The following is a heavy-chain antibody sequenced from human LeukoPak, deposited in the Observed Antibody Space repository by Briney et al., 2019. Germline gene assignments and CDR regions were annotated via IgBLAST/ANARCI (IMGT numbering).Heavy chain of an antibody. V-gene: IGHV3-30*02. J-gene: IGHJ4*02. CDR3: AKDLEQWPAVPEY. D-gene: IGHD6-19*01. Sequence: GGSLRLFCAASGFTFKTYGMHWVRQAPGKGLDWVAFIEKDGSNKYYADSVGGLFTVSRDNSKHRLYLQMNSLRPEETVLYYCAKDLEQWPAVPEYWGQGTLVIVSS. CDR1: GFTFKTYG. CDR2: IEKDGSNK.